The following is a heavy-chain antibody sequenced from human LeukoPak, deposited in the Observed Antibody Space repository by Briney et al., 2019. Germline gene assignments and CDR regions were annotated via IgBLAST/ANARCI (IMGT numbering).Heavy chain of an antibody. Sequence: LQTLSPTPTVSGGSLRSYYWSCIRQPPGKGLEWGGYIFYSGTTDSNPSLKSRVTISVDTSKNQFSLKLSSVTAADTAVYYCARTYCSGGSCHFDYWGQGTLVTVSS. V-gene: IGHV4-59*08. CDR2: IFYSGTT. D-gene: IGHD2-15*01. J-gene: IGHJ4*02. CDR3: ARTYCSGGSCHFDY. CDR1: GGSLRSYY.